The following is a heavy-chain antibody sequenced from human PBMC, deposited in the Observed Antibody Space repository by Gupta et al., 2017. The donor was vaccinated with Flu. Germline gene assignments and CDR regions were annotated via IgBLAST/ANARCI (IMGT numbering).Heavy chain of an antibody. V-gene: IGHV1-69*01. CDR2: ILPVLGTD. J-gene: IGHJ3*01. Sequence: AISWVRQAPGQGREWMGWILPVLGTDNYAQKGQATVTITADESTSTVDMEMNSLRSEDTDIYYCARTKERVRGRYYDDFEVWGQGTKVTVSS. CDR3: ARTKERVRGRYYDDFEV. CDR1: A. D-gene: IGHD1-26*01.